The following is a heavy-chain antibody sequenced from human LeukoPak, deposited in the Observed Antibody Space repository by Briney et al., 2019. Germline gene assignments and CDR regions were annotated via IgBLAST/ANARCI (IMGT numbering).Heavy chain of an antibody. Sequence: SGTLSLTCAVSGGSISSSNWWSWVRQPPGKRLEWIGSIFYTGSTYYNPSVKSRVTISVDTSKNQFSLKLSSVTAADTAVYYCARGSGEGLWLGGAFDIWGQGTMVTVSS. J-gene: IGHJ3*02. CDR1: GGSISSSNW. CDR2: IFYTGST. V-gene: IGHV4-4*02. CDR3: ARGSGEGLWLGGAFDI. D-gene: IGHD3-3*01.